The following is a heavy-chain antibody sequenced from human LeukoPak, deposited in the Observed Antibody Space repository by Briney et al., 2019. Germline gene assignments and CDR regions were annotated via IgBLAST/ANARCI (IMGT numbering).Heavy chain of an antibody. V-gene: IGHV3-7*01. D-gene: IGHD1-26*01. CDR1: GFTFSSYW. CDR2: IKQDGSEK. Sequence: GGSLSLSCAASGFTFSSYWMSWVRQAPGKGLEWVANIKQDGSEKYYVDSVKGRFTISRDNAKNSLYLQMNSLRAEDTAVYYCARYNSGSYLFAYYYGMDVWGQGTTVTVSS. J-gene: IGHJ6*02. CDR3: ARYNSGSYLFAYYYGMDV.